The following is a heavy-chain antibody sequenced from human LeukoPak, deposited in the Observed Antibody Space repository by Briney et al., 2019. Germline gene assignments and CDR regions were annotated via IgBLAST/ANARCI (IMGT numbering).Heavy chain of an antibody. Sequence: SETLSLTCTVSGGSISSGSYYWSWIRQPAGKGLEWIGRVYTSGSTNYNPSLKSRVTISVDTSKNQFSLKLSSVTAADTALYYCAREPYYYYYMDVWGKGTTVTVSS. J-gene: IGHJ6*03. CDR2: VYTSGST. V-gene: IGHV4-61*02. CDR3: AREPYYYYYMDV. CDR1: GGSISSGSYY.